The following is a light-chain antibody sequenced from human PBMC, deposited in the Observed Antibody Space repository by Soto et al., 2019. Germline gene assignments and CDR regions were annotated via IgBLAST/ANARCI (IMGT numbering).Light chain of an antibody. CDR1: QGIGSW. V-gene: IGKV1-12*01. Sequence: DIQMTQSPSFVSASIGDRVTITCRASQGIGSWLAWYQQVPGRAPRLLIFPASPFQSGDSSRFRGSGYGTDFTLNITSLQPEDFATYFWLQANNFPVTFGEGTKVEMK. J-gene: IGKJ4*01. CDR3: LQANNFPVT. CDR2: PAS.